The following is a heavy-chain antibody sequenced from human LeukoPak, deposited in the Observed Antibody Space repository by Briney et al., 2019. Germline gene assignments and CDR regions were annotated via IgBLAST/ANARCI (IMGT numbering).Heavy chain of an antibody. V-gene: IGHV4-59*01. D-gene: IGHD5-18*01. CDR2: IFYSGRT. CDR1: GFTFSSYS. J-gene: IGHJ4*02. Sequence: PGGSLRLSCAASGFTFSSYSMNWIRQPPGKGLEYIGYIFYSGRTNYNPSLKSRVTISVDTSKNWLSLRLTSVTAADTAVYYCARGQKYTYGYTVTELGSRYFDYWGQGTLVTVSS. CDR3: ARGQKYTYGYTVTELGSRYFDY.